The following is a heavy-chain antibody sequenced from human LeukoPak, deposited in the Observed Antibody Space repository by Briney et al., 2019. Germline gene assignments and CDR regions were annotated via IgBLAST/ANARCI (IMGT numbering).Heavy chain of an antibody. CDR1: GYSFTNYD. J-gene: IGHJ3*02. CDR2: MNPKSGDT. CDR3: ASTPQASNWNYERGDAFDI. V-gene: IGHV1-8*03. Sequence: ASVKVSCKASGYSFTNYDINWVRQATGQGLEWMGWMNPKSGDTGYSQKFQGRVFITRDTSINTAYMELRSLRSDDTAVYYCASTPQASNWNYERGDAFDIWGQGTMVTVSS. D-gene: IGHD1-7*01.